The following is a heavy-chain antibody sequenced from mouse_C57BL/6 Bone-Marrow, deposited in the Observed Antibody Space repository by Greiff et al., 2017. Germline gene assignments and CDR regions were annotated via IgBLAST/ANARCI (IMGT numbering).Heavy chain of an antibody. CDR1: GYTFTSYW. V-gene: IGHV1-52*01. CDR2: IDPSDSDT. Sequence: QVQLQQPGAELVRPGSSVKLSCKASGYTFTSYWMHWVKQRPIQGLEWIGNIDPSDSDTHYNQKFKDKATLTVDKSSSTAYMQLSSLTSEDSAVYDCARAYCYGSSYGAMDYWGQGTSVTVSS. D-gene: IGHD1-1*01. J-gene: IGHJ4*01. CDR3: ARAYCYGSSYGAMDY.